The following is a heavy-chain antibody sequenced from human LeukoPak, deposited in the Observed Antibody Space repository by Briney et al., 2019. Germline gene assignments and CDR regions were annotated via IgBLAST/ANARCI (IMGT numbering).Heavy chain of an antibody. D-gene: IGHD5-18*01. CDR3: ARDLSGIAGYTYGRGIDY. CDR2: ISYDGTKT. CDR1: GFTFSNYG. Sequence: PGGSLRLSCAASGFTFSNYGIFWVRQPPGKGLEWVAFISYDGTKTYSVDSVKGRFTISRDNAKTSLYLQMNSLRAEDTAVYYCARDLSGIAGYTYGRGIDYWGQGTLVTVSS. J-gene: IGHJ4*02. V-gene: IGHV3-30*03.